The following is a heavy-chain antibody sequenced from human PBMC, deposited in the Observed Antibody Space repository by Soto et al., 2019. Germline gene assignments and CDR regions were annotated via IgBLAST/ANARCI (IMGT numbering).Heavy chain of an antibody. CDR3: TRDSGPIPGGNLADGRA. V-gene: IGHV3-49*03. Sequence: GGSLRLSCTASGFTFGDYAMSWFRQAPGKGLEWVGFIRSKAYGGTTEYAASVKGRFTISRDDSKSIAYLQMNSLKTEDTAVYYCTRDSGPIPGGNLADGRAWGQGTLVTVSS. D-gene: IGHD2-21*02. CDR1: GFTFGDYA. J-gene: IGHJ5*02. CDR2: IRSKAYGGTT.